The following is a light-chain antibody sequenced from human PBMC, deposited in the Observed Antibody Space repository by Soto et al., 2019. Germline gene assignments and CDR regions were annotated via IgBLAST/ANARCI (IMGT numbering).Light chain of an antibody. CDR3: QQHDSSPWT. CDR2: GVS. Sequence: EIVLTQSPGTLSLSPGERASLSCRASQSLNSNYLAWYQQKPGQAPRLLIYGVSSRATGIPDRFSGSGSGTDFTLTISRLEPEDFAVYYCQQHDSSPWTFGQGTKVEIK. CDR1: QSLNSNY. V-gene: IGKV3-20*01. J-gene: IGKJ1*01.